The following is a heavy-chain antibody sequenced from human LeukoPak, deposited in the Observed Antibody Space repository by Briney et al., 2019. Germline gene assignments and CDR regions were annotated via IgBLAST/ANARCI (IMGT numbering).Heavy chain of an antibody. D-gene: IGHD4-17*01. V-gene: IGHV3-23*01. CDR2: ISGSGGGT. Sequence: GGSLRLSCAASGFTFSTYAMSWVRQAPGKGLEWVSAISGSGGGTYYADSVKGRFTISRDNAKNSLYLQMNSLRDEDTAVYYCARDRDLYGDYVFDYWGQGTLVTVSS. CDR1: GFTFSTYA. J-gene: IGHJ4*02. CDR3: ARDRDLYGDYVFDY.